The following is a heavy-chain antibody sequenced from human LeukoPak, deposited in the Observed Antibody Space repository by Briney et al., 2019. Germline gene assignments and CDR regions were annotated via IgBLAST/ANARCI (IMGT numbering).Heavy chain of an antibody. V-gene: IGHV3-53*05. D-gene: IGHD1-26*01. CDR2: MYSGGAT. Sequence: GGSLRLSCAASGVTVSSSYMSWVRQAPGQGLEWVSIMYSGGATDYADSVKGRFTISRDNSKNTLYLQMNSLRSDDTAVYYCARDRVGATAMCDYWGQGTLVTVSS. CDR1: GVTVSSSY. J-gene: IGHJ4*02. CDR3: ARDRVGATAMCDY.